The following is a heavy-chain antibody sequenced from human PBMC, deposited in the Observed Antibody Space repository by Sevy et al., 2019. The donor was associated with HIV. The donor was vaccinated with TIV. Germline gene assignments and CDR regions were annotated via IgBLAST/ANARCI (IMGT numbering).Heavy chain of an antibody. J-gene: IGHJ6*02. CDR1: GGTFSSYA. V-gene: IGHV1-69*13. CDR2: IIPIFGTA. CDR3: VRGYCSSTSCYGYTYYYYGMDV. Sequence: ASVKVSCKASGGTFSSYAISWVRQAPGQGLEWMGGIIPIFGTANYAQKFQGRVTITADESTSTAYMELSSLRSEDTAVYYCVRGYCSSTSCYGYTYYYYGMDVWGQRTTVTVSS. D-gene: IGHD2-2*01.